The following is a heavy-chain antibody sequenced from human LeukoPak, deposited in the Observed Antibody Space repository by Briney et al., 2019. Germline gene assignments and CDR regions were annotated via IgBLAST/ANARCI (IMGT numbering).Heavy chain of an antibody. J-gene: IGHJ4*02. CDR2: LSGRGEST. D-gene: IGHD6-6*01. CDR3: VKEDGMPTGHSSIDY. V-gene: IGHV3-23*01. CDR1: GFTLCCYP. Sequence: PGGPVRLSCAGSGFTLCCYPMIWLPPAPGKGLEGVSDLSGRGESTYYTDSVKGRFTTSKDNCKHTQYLQMHNPKAEDTPVDCCVKEDGMPTGHSSIDYWREGAHVT.